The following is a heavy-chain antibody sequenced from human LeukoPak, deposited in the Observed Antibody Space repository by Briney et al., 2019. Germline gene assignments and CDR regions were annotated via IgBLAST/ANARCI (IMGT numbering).Heavy chain of an antibody. D-gene: IGHD3-10*01. CDR2: IYHSGIT. CDR1: GYSIRSGFY. Sequence: SETLSLTCTVSGYSIRSGFYWGWIRPPPGKGLEWIGNIYHSGITYYTPSLKSRVTISVDTSKNQFYLKLSSVTAADTAVYFCARADYYGETDSWGQGILVTVPS. J-gene: IGHJ5*02. CDR3: ARADYYGETDS. V-gene: IGHV4-38-2*02.